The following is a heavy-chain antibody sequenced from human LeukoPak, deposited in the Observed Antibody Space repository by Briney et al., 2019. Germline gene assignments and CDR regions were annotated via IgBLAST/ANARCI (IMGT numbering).Heavy chain of an antibody. V-gene: IGHV3-23*01. CDR2: ISGSGGST. D-gene: IGHD6-6*01. Sequence: PGGSLRLSCAASGFTFSSYAMIWVRQAPGKGLEWVSAISGSGGSTFYADSVKGRFTISRDNSKNTLYLQMNSLRAEDTAVYYCANICSSSKGGAFDVWGQGTMVTVSS. CDR3: ANICSSSKGGAFDV. J-gene: IGHJ3*01. CDR1: GFTFSSYA.